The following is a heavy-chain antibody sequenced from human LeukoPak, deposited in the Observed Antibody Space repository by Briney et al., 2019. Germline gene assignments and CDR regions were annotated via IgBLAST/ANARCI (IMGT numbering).Heavy chain of an antibody. CDR3: GSWDYGSGSYSPYY. V-gene: IGHV1-2*02. D-gene: IGHD3-10*01. J-gene: IGHJ4*02. Sequence: ASVKVSCKASGYTFTGYYIHWVRQAPGQGLEWMGWINPNSGGTKFAQKFQGRVTMTRDTSISTAYMELSSLGSDDTAVYYCGSWDYGSGSYSPYYWGPGTLVTVPS. CDR1: GYTFTGYY. CDR2: INPNSGGT.